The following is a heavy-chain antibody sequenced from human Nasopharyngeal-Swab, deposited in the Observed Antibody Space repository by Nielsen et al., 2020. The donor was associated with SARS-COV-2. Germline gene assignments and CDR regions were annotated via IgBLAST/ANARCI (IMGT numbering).Heavy chain of an antibody. CDR2: IIPIFGTA. CDR3: ARDSLRYFDPCYFDY. Sequence: WVRQAPGQGLEWMGGIIPIFGTANYAQKFQGRVTITADESTSTAYMELSSLRSEDTAVYYCARDSLRYFDPCYFDYWGQGTLVTVSS. D-gene: IGHD3-9*01. J-gene: IGHJ4*02. V-gene: IGHV1-69*01.